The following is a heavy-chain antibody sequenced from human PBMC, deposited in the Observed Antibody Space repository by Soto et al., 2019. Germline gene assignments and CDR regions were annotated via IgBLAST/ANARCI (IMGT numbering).Heavy chain of an antibody. CDR3: ARAPGYCSGGSCYSVSAFDI. CDR1: GVTVSSNY. CDR2: IYSGGST. Sequence: TGGFLRLSCAASGVTVSSNYMSWVRQAPGKGLEWVSVIYSGGSTYYADSVKGRFTISRHNSKNTLYLQMNSLRAEDTAVYYCARAPGYCSGGSCYSVSAFDIWGQGTMVTVSS. V-gene: IGHV3-53*04. D-gene: IGHD2-15*01. J-gene: IGHJ3*02.